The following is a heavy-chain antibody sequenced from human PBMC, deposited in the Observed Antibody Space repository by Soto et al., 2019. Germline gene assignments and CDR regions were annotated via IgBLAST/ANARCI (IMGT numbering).Heavy chain of an antibody. Sequence: GESLKISCAASGFTFSGSAMHWVRQASGKGLEWVGRIRSKANSYATAYAASVKGRFTISRDDSKNTAYLQMNSLKTEDTAVYYCTRLVCSSTSCYTGYYYGMDVWGQGTTVTISS. CDR3: TRLVCSSTSCYTGYYYGMDV. CDR2: IRSKANSYAT. D-gene: IGHD2-2*02. J-gene: IGHJ6*02. CDR1: GFTFSGSA. V-gene: IGHV3-73*01.